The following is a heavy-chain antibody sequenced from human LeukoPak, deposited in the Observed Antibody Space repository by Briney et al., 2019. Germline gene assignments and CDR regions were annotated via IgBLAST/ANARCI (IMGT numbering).Heavy chain of an antibody. CDR1: GFTFSSYS. J-gene: IGHJ5*02. CDR2: ISSSSSYI. V-gene: IGHV3-21*04. CDR3: ARDQHRHYYGSGPPFGP. D-gene: IGHD3-10*01. Sequence: GGSLRLSCAASGFTFSSYSMNWVRQAPGKGLEWVSSISSSSSYIYYADSVKGRFTISRDNAKNSLYLQMNSLRAEDTAVYYCARDQHRHYYGSGPPFGPWGQGTLVTVSS.